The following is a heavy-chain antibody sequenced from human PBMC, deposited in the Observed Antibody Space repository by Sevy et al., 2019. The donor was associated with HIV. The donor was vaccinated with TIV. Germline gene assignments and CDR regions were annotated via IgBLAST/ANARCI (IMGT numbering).Heavy chain of an antibody. Sequence: GGSLRLSCVASGINFKTYKINWVRQTPGKGLEWVSSISFSGNYIYYADFAKGRFTISRDNARNSLYLQMISLTAEDTAVYYCATSSGWDLDYWGQGTLVTVSS. CDR1: GINFKTYK. D-gene: IGHD6-19*01. V-gene: IGHV3-21*01. J-gene: IGHJ4*02. CDR3: ATSSGWDLDY. CDR2: ISFSGNYI.